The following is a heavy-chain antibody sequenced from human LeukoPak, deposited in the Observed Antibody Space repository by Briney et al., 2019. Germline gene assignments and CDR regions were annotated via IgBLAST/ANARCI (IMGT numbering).Heavy chain of an antibody. V-gene: IGHV1-3*01. CDR3: ARAFTYYYDSSGYYIYY. Sequence: ASVKVSCKASGYTFTSYAMHWVRQAPGQRLEWVGWINAGNGNTKYSQKFQGRVTITRDTSASTAYMELSSLRSEDTAVYYCARAFTYYYDSSGYYIYYWGQGTLVTVSS. CDR1: GYTFTSYA. J-gene: IGHJ4*02. D-gene: IGHD3-22*01. CDR2: INAGNGNT.